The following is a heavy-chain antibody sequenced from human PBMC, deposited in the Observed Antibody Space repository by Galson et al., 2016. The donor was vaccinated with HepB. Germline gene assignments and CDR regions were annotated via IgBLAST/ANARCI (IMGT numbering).Heavy chain of an antibody. CDR2: IWYDGVNT. D-gene: IGHD1-1*01. V-gene: IGHV3-33*01. J-gene: IGHJ4*02. CDR1: GFTLSSYG. Sequence: SLRLSCAASGFTLSSYGIHWVRQAPGKGLEWVAVIWYDGVNTYYADSVKGRFTISRDNSKHPLYLQMNSLRAEDTAVYYCARQAFTNWNPFDYWGQGTLVTASS. CDR3: ARQAFTNWNPFDY.